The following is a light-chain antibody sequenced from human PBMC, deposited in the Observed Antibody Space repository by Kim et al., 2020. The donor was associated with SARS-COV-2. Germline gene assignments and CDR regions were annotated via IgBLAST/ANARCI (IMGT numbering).Light chain of an antibody. Sequence: SPGDKATLSGRASQRGNSNFLGWYQQKPGQAPRLLVYGPSIRVTGIPDRFSGSGSGTDFTVTISRLETEDFAVYYCQQYAGSPITFGQGTRLEIK. CDR2: GPS. CDR1: QRGNSNF. CDR3: QQYAGSPIT. J-gene: IGKJ5*01. V-gene: IGKV3-20*01.